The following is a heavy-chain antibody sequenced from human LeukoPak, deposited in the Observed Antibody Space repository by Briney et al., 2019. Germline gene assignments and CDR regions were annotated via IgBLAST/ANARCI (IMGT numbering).Heavy chain of an antibody. CDR3: ARGVAAAGTGGDYFDY. J-gene: IGHJ4*02. CDR1: GGSISSYY. CDR2: IYTSGST. V-gene: IGHV4-4*07. D-gene: IGHD6-13*01. Sequence: SETLSLTCTVSGGSISSYYWSCIRQPAGKGLEWIGRIYTSGSTNYNPSLKSRVTISVDKSKNQFSLKLSSGTAADTAVYYCARGVAAAGTGGDYFDYWGQGTLVTVSS.